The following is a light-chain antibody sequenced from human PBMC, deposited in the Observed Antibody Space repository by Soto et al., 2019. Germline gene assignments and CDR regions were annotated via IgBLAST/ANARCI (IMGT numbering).Light chain of an antibody. J-gene: IGKJ4*01. CDR1: QSVGTY. V-gene: IGKV3-11*01. CDR2: DAS. CDR3: QQRSDWPLT. Sequence: EIVLTQSPATLSLSPGERVTLSCRASQSVGTYLGWYQQKVGQAPSLLIYDASKRSTGIPARFSGSGSGTEFTLTISSLEPEDFAVYYCQQRSDWPLTFGGGTKVEIK.